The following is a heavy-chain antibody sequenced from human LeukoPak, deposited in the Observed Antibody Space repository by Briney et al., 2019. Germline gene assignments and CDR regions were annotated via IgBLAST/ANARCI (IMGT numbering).Heavy chain of an antibody. Sequence: GRSLRLSCAASGFTFTNSWMSWVRQAPGKGLEWVANIKPDGSQKYYVDSVKGRFTISRDNAKNSLYLQMNSLRAEDTAVYYCARVNTNGPLDYWGQGTLVTVSS. J-gene: IGHJ4*02. CDR1: GFTFTNSW. V-gene: IGHV3-7*05. CDR2: IKPDGSQK. CDR3: ARVNTNGPLDY.